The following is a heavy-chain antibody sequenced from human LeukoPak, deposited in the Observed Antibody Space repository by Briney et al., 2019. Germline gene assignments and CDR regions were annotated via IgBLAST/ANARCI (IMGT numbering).Heavy chain of an antibody. CDR2: IFCTGSS. J-gene: IGHJ5*02. CDR3: ARAGAWQIDP. V-gene: IGHV4-59*01. CDR1: GGSISSYY. D-gene: IGHD3-10*01. Sequence: SETLSLTCTVSGGSISSYYWSWIRQPPGKGLEWIGHIFCTGSSNYNPSLKSRVTISLDRSKNQFSLRLTSVTAADTAVYYCARAGAWQIDPWGQGILVTVSS.